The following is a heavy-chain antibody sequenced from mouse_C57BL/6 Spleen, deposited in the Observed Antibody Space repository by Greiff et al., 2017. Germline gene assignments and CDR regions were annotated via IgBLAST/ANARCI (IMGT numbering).Heavy chain of an antibody. D-gene: IGHD2-3*01. CDR2: INPNNGGT. J-gene: IGHJ3*01. CDR1: GYTFTDYN. CDR3: AIYDGYYVAWFAY. V-gene: IGHV1-22*01. Sequence: EVQLQESGPELVKPGASVKMSCKASGYTFTDYNMHWVKQSHGKSLEWIGYINPNNGGTSYNQKFKGKATLTVNKSSSTAYMELRSLTSEDSAVYYCAIYDGYYVAWFAYWGQGTLVTVSA.